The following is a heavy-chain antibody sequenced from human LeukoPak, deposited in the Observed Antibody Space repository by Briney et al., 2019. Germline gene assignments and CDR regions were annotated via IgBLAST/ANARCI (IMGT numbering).Heavy chain of an antibody. CDR3: ARGRNYYYNSSGYSYAEYFQH. V-gene: IGHV3-15*01. Sequence: AGGSLRLSCAASTFTFSNAWMSWVRQAPGKGLEWVGRIKSKSDGGTTDYAAPVKGRFTISRDDSKNTLYLQMNSLRAEDTAVYYCARGRNYYYNSSGYSYAEYFQHWGQGTLVTVSS. CDR1: TFTFSNAW. J-gene: IGHJ1*01. D-gene: IGHD3-22*01. CDR2: IKSKSDGGTT.